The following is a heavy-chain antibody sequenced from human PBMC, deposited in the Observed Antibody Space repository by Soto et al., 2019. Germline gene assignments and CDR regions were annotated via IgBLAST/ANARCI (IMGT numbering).Heavy chain of an antibody. V-gene: IGHV3-23*01. CDR2: LSGSGGST. J-gene: IGHJ4*02. CDR1: VFTFSSYA. Sequence: EVQLLESGGGLVQPGGSLRLSCAASVFTFSSYAMSWVRQAPGKGLEWVSALSGSGGSTYYADSVKCRFTISRDNSKNTLYLQMNSLRAEDTAVYYCAKEVRIVGASFYGGQGTLVTVSS. D-gene: IGHD1-26*01. CDR3: AKEVRIVGASFY.